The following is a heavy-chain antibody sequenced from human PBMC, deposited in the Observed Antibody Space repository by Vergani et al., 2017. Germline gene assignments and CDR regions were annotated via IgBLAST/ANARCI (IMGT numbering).Heavy chain of an antibody. CDR3: ARDPTHYGSFYYYGMDV. D-gene: IGHD3-10*01. CDR1: GYTFTSYG. CDR2: ISAYNGNT. J-gene: IGHJ6*02. V-gene: IGHV1-18*04. Sequence: QVQLVQSGAEVKKPGASVKVSCKASGYTFTSYGISWVRQAPGQGLEWMGWISAYNGNTNYAQKLQGRVTMTTDTSTSTAYMELRSLRSEDTAVYYCARDPTHYGSFYYYGMDVWGQGTTVTVSS.